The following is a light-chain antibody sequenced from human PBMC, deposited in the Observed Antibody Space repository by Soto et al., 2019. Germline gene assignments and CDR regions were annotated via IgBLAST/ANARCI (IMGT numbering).Light chain of an antibody. CDR3: QQYNSYST. CDR2: DAS. Sequence: DIQRTQSPSTLSASVGDRVTITCRASQSISSWLAWYQQKPGKAPKLLIYDASSLESGVPSRFSGSGSGTEFTLTISSLQPDDFATYYCQQYNSYSTFGQGTKMDIK. CDR1: QSISSW. J-gene: IGKJ1*01. V-gene: IGKV1-5*01.